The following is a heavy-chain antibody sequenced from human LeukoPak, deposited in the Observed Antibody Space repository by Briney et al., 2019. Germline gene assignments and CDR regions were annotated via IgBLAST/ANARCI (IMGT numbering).Heavy chain of an antibody. D-gene: IGHD5-12*01. CDR2: ISAYNGNT. CDR1: GYTFTSYG. Sequence: ASVTVSCTASGYTFTSYGISWVRQAPGQGLEWMGWISAYNGNTNYAQKLQGRVTMTTDTSTSTAYMELRSLRSDDTAVYYCARSYGGHDYFDYWGQGTLVTVSS. CDR3: ARSYGGHDYFDY. J-gene: IGHJ4*02. V-gene: IGHV1-18*01.